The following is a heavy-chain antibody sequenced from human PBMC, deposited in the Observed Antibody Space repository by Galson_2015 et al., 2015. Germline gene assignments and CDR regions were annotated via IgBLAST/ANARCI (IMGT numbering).Heavy chain of an antibody. CDR1: GFTSSSYW. D-gene: IGHD3-16*02. V-gene: IGHV3-7*01. J-gene: IGHJ1*01. Sequence: SLRLSCAASGFTSSSYWMSWVRQAPGKGLEWVANIKQDGSEKYYVDSVKGRFTISRDNAKNSLYLQMNSLRAEDTAVYYCASRAYIWGSYRYYYFQHWGQGTLVTVSS. CDR3: ASRAYIWGSYRYYYFQH. CDR2: IKQDGSEK.